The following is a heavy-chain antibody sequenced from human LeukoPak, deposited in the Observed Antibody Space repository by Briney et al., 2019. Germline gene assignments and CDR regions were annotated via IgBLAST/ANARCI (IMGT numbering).Heavy chain of an antibody. D-gene: IGHD6-19*01. Sequence: SETLSLTCTVSGASISSGSYYWNWIRQPAGKGLEWIGRMYTSGSTNFNPSLRSRVTISVDTSKNQLSLKLSSVTAADTAVYYCAKDGAPYSTGWYYWGQGTLVTVSS. CDR1: GASISSGSYY. CDR2: MYTSGST. J-gene: IGHJ4*02. CDR3: AKDGAPYSTGWYY. V-gene: IGHV4-61*02.